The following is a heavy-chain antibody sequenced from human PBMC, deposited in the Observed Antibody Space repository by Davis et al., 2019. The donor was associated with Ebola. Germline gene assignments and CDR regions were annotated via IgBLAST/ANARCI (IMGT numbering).Heavy chain of an antibody. J-gene: IGHJ4*02. CDR3: ARDLGVVGATDHFDY. CDR1: GFTFSSYW. V-gene: IGHV3-74*01. Sequence: GESLKISCAASGFTFSSYWMHRVRQAPGKGLVWVSRINSDGSSTSYADSVKGRFTISRDNAKNTLYLQMSSLGAEDTAVYYCARDLGVVGATDHFDYWGQGTLVTVSS. D-gene: IGHD1-26*01. CDR2: INSDGSST.